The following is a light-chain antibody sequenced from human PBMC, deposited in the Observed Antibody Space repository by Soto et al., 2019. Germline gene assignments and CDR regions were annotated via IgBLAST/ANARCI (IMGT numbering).Light chain of an antibody. V-gene: IGKV1-6*01. CDR3: LQDYNYPWT. CDR1: QGIRND. J-gene: IGKJ1*01. Sequence: AIQMTKAPSSLSAPVRDRVTITCRASQGIRNDLGWYQQKPGKTPKLLIYAPSSLQSGVPSRFSGSGSGTDFTLTISSLQPEDFATYYCLQDYNYPWTFGQGTKVDIK. CDR2: APS.